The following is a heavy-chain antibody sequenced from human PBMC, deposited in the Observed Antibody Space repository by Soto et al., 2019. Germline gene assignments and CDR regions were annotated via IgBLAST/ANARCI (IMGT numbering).Heavy chain of an antibody. J-gene: IGHJ4*02. CDR1: GFTFTRYS. CDR3: ARESEDLPSHFDY. V-gene: IGHV3-21*01. CDR2: ISSTTNYI. Sequence: GGTLRISCAAYGFTFTRYSMNWVRQAPGKGLEWVSSISSTTNYIYYADSMKGRFTVSRDNAKNSVYLEMNSLSAEDTAVYYCARESEDLPSHFDYWGQRTLVRVSS.